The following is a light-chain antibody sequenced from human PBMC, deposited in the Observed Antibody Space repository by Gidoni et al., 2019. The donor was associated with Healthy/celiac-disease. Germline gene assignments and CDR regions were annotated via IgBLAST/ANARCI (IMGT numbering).Light chain of an antibody. CDR2: DVS. J-gene: IGLJ1*01. CDR3: TSFTTSRTYV. V-gene: IGLV2-14*01. CDR1: SSDVGFYNY. Sequence: QSALTQPASVSGSPGQSITISCTGTSSDVGFYNYVSWYQQHPGKAPQLMIYDVSNRPSGVSNRLSGSKSGNTASLTISGIQAEDEADYYCTSFTTSRTYVFGTGTKVTVL.